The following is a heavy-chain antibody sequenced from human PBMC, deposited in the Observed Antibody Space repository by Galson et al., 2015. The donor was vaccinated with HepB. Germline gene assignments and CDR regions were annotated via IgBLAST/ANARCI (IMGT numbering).Heavy chain of an antibody. CDR3: ARDSRSDYYDSSGSFDY. CDR2: IYSGGST. CDR1: GFTVSSNY. Sequence: SLRLSCAASGFTVSSNYMSWVRQAPGKGLEWVSVIYSGGSTYYADSVKGRFTISRDNSKNTLYLQMNSLRAEDTAVYYCARDSRSDYYDSSGSFDYWGQGTLVTVSS. V-gene: IGHV3-53*01. J-gene: IGHJ4*02. D-gene: IGHD3-22*01.